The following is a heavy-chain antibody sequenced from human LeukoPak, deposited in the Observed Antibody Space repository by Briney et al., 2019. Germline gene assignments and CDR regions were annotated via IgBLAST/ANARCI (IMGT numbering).Heavy chain of an antibody. CDR3: ARFQTPYSYAFIYYYYYYMDV. D-gene: IGHD5-18*01. J-gene: IGHJ6*03. CDR1: GYTFTSYD. V-gene: IGHV1-8*01. Sequence: ASVKVSCKASGYTFTSYDVNWVRQATGQGLEWMGWMNPNSGNTGYAQKFQGRVTMTRNTSISTAYMELSSLRSEDTAVYCCARFQTPYSYAFIYYYYYYMDVWGKGTTVTVSS. CDR2: MNPNSGNT.